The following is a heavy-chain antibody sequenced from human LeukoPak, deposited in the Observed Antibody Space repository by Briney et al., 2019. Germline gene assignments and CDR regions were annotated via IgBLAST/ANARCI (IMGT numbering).Heavy chain of an antibody. CDR1: GGSVSSSSYY. V-gene: IGHV4-61*01. Sequence: KPSETLSLTCTVSGGSVSSSSYYWSWLRQPPGKGLEWIGYLSYSGSTSYNPSLKSRVSISVDTSKNQFSLKLSSVTAADTAVYYCARYPHCSSTDCYVTWGQGTLVIVPA. J-gene: IGHJ5*02. D-gene: IGHD2-2*01. CDR3: ARYPHCSSTDCYVT. CDR2: LSYSGST.